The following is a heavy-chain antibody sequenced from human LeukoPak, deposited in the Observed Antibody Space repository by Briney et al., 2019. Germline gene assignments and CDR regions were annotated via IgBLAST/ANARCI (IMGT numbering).Heavy chain of an antibody. V-gene: IGHV3-30*02. Sequence: PGGSLRLSCAASGFTFSSYGMHWVRQAPGKGLEWVAFIWYDGSNKYYADSVKGRFTISRDNSKNTLYLQMNSLRAEDTAVYYCAKDWGSSNTLDYWGQGTLVTVSS. CDR2: IWYDGSNK. CDR1: GFTFSSYG. J-gene: IGHJ4*02. CDR3: AKDWGSSNTLDY. D-gene: IGHD6-6*01.